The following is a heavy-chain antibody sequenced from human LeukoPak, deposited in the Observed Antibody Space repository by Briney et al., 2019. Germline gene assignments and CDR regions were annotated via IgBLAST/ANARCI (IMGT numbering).Heavy chain of an antibody. V-gene: IGHV5-51*01. CDR2: IYPGDSDT. J-gene: IGHJ4*02. D-gene: IGHD6-19*01. Sequence: GESLKISCKASGYSFSSYWIGWVRQMPGKGLEWMGIIYPGDSDTRYSPSFQGQVTISVDKSISTAYLQWSSLKASDTAMYYCARPYSTGWYGYDYWGQGTLVTVSS. CDR3: ARPYSTGWYGYDY. CDR1: GYSFSSYW.